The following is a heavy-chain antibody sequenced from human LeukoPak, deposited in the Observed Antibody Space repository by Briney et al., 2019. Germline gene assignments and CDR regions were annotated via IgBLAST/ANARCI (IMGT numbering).Heavy chain of an antibody. Sequence: SVNVSCKACRYILNDYYTHWLRQAPRRGFDGMGWINRYSGATKLQQKFQGTSNLTREQSLRPAYVELSTLASDDTGVYYCVSWAGGNSDVASFDYWGQGTRVIVSA. CDR3: VSWAGGNSDVASFDY. CDR2: INRYSGAT. CDR1: RYILNDYY. J-gene: IGHJ4*02. D-gene: IGHD2-21*01. V-gene: IGHV1-2*02.